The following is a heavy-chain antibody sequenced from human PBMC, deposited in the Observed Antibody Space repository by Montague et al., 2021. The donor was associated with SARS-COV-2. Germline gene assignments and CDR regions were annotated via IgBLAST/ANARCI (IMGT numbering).Heavy chain of an antibody. CDR1: GFSPSTSGMC. Sequence: PALVKPTQTLTLTCTFSGFSPSTSGMCVSWIRQPPGKALEWLARIDWDDDKYYSTSLKTRLTISKDTSKNLVVLTMTNMDPVDTATYYCARTHYDILTGYEDGMDVWGQGTTVTVSS. D-gene: IGHD3-9*01. CDR2: IDWDDDK. CDR3: ARTHYDILTGYEDGMDV. V-gene: IGHV2-70*11. J-gene: IGHJ6*02.